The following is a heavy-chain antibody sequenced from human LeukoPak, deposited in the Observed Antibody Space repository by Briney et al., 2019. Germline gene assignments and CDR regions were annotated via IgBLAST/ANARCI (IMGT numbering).Heavy chain of an antibody. V-gene: IGHV3-11*01. D-gene: IGHD3-22*01. CDR3: ARVLSSGYSPFDY. CDR2: ITSTGSTV. J-gene: IGHJ4*02. CDR1: GFTFSDYY. Sequence: PGRSLRLSCAASGFTFSDYYMTWIRQAPGKGLEWLSYITSTGSTVYYADSVKGRFTVSRDNTKNSLSLQMPSLSAEATAVYYCARVLSSGYSPFDYWGQGILVSVSS.